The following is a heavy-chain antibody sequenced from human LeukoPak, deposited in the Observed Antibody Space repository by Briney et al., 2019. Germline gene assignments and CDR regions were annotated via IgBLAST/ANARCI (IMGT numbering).Heavy chain of an antibody. V-gene: IGHV4-59*01. Sequence: SETLSLTCTVSGGSIISYYWSWIRQPPGKGLEWIGYIYYSGSTNYNPSLKSRVTISVDTSKNQFSLKLSSVTAADTAVYYCARDAVTIGFDPWGQGTLVTVSS. D-gene: IGHD4-17*01. CDR3: ARDAVTIGFDP. CDR1: GGSIISYY. CDR2: IYYSGST. J-gene: IGHJ5*02.